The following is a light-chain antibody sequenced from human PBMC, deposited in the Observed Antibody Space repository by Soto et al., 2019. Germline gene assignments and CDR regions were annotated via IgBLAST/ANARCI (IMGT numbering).Light chain of an antibody. CDR1: QSVYNNY. CDR2: GAS. V-gene: IGKV3-20*01. Sequence: EIVLTQSPGTLSLSPGERVTLSCRARQSVYNNYIAWYQQRPGQAPRTLIDGASSRATGIPDRFSASGSGTDFTLSISRLEPEDSAEYYCQQYGNSLTFGGGTKLEIK. CDR3: QQYGNSLT. J-gene: IGKJ4*01.